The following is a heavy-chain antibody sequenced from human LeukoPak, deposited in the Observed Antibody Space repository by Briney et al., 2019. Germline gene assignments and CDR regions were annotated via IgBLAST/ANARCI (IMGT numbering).Heavy chain of an antibody. CDR2: IYHSGST. CDR3: AMSGPWGPDAFDI. J-gene: IGHJ3*02. CDR1: GYSISSGYY. D-gene: IGHD3-16*01. Sequence: PSETLSLTCTVSGYSISSGYYWGWIRQPPGKGLEWIGSIYHSGSTYYNPSLKSRVTISVDTSKNQFSLKLSSVTAADTAVYYCAMSGPWGPDAFDIWGQGTMVTVSS. V-gene: IGHV4-38-2*02.